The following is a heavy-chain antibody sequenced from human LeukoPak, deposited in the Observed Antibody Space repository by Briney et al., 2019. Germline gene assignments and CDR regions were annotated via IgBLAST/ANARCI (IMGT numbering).Heavy chain of an antibody. V-gene: IGHV3-33*01. J-gene: IGHJ4*02. CDR1: GFTFSCYG. D-gene: IGHD1-26*01. CDR3: ARAPVKELPADY. CDR2: IWYDGSNK. Sequence: GGSLRLSCAASGFTFSCYGMHWVRQAPGKGLEWVAVIWYDGSNKYYADSVKGRFTISRDNSKNTLYLQMNSLRAEDTAVYYCARAPVKELPADYWGQGTLVTVSS.